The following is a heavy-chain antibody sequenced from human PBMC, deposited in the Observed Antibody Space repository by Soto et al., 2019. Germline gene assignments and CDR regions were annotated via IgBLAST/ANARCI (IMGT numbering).Heavy chain of an antibody. CDR2: IYRDSTT. D-gene: IGHD2-15*01. CDR3: TRDPTDVGSDPDY. CDR1: EFTVISNY. J-gene: IGHJ4*02. V-gene: IGHV3-66*01. Sequence: DVQLVESGGGLVQPGGSLRLSCAVSEFTVISNYMSWVRQAPGKGLEWVSSIYRDSTTHYADSVKGRFIISRDNSKKMLYLHMNSLRAEDTAVYYCTRDPTDVGSDPDYWGQGTLVTVS.